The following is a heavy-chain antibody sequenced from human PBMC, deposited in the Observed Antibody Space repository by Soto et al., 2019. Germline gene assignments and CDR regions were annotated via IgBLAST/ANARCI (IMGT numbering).Heavy chain of an antibody. V-gene: IGHV3-30-3*01. J-gene: IGHJ5*02. CDR2: ISFDGYSK. D-gene: IGHD2-2*01. CDR1: GFSFRNSA. CDR3: ARAVFTHSTTSWLDP. Sequence: QVQLVESGGGVVQPGRSLRLSCVASGFSFRNSAMHWVRQAPGKGLQWVAVISFDGYSKYHAESVRGRFTISSENPKITLSLQMKSLRPEETAVYFCARAVFTHSTTSWLDPWGQGALCSFSS.